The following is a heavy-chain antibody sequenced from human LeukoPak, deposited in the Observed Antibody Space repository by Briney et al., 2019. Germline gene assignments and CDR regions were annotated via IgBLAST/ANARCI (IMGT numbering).Heavy chain of an antibody. Sequence: SQTLSLTCTVSGGSISSGGYYLSWIRQHPGKGLEWIGYIYYSGTTYYNPSLKSRVSISVDTSKNQYSLKLNSVTASDTAVYYCARSADDAFDIWGQGTMVTVSS. V-gene: IGHV4-31*03. J-gene: IGHJ3*02. CDR2: IYYSGTT. CDR3: ARSADDAFDI. CDR1: GGSISSGGYY.